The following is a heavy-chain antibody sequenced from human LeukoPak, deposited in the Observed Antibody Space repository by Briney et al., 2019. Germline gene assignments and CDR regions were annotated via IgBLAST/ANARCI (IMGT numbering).Heavy chain of an antibody. J-gene: IGHJ4*02. Sequence: GVSLRLSCAASGFTFCAYYMTWVRQAPGKGLEWVANIKQDGREKSYVDSVKGRFTISRDNANNSLYLQMNSLRAEDTAVYYCARMSGIAVAAIWISYFDYWGQGTLVTVSS. D-gene: IGHD6-19*01. V-gene: IGHV3-7*03. CDR1: GFTFCAYY. CDR2: IKQDGREK. CDR3: ARMSGIAVAAIWISYFDY.